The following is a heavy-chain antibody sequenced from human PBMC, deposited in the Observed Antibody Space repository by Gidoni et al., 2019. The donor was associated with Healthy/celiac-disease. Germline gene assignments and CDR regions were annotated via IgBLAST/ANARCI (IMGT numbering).Heavy chain of an antibody. Sequence: FTISRDNAKNSLYLQMNSLRAEDTALYYCAGAKGGAFDIWGQGTMVTVSS. CDR3: AGAKGGAFDI. D-gene: IGHD1-26*01. V-gene: IGHV3-9*01. J-gene: IGHJ3*02.